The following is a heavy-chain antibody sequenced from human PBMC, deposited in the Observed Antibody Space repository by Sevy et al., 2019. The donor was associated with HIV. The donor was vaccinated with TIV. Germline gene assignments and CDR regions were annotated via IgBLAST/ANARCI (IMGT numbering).Heavy chain of an antibody. CDR2: INSNSGAI. CDR3: ATQYSYDY. CDR1: GHTFSDYY. V-gene: IGHV1-2*02. Sequence: SSVKVSCKASGHTFSDYYIQWVRQAPGQGLGWMGWINSNSGAISYAQKFRDRVTMTSDTSIRTACMEMRRLWSDVTAVYYWATQYSYDYWGQGNLVTVSS. J-gene: IGHJ4*02. D-gene: IGHD4-4*01.